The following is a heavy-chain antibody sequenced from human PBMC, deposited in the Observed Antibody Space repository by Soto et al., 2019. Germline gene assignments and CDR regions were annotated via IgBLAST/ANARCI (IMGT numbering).Heavy chain of an antibody. CDR1: GFSVTDHY. V-gene: IGHV3-53*01. J-gene: IGHJ4*02. CDR2: LYTGGSA. CDR3: ARSFNDWTTYFDY. D-gene: IGHD3-9*01. Sequence: GGALRLCCAASGFSVTDHYMTWVRQAPGKGLEWVSVLYTGGSAYYGDSVKGRFTISRDSSTNTLYLQLNSLKVGDTAFYFCARSFNDWTTYFDYWSEGTLVTVPS.